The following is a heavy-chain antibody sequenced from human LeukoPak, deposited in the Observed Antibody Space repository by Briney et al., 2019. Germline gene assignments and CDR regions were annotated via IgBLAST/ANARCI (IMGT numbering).Heavy chain of an antibody. V-gene: IGHV1-2*02. CDR1: GYTFTDYY. J-gene: IGHJ3*02. Sequence: ASVKVSCKASGYTFTDYYIHWVRQAPGQGLEWMGWINPNSGGTSNAQKFQGRVTMTRDTSISTAYMELGSLRSDDTAVYYCARGIAPAGLDAFDIWGQGTMVTVSS. D-gene: IGHD6-13*01. CDR3: ARGIAPAGLDAFDI. CDR2: INPNSGGT.